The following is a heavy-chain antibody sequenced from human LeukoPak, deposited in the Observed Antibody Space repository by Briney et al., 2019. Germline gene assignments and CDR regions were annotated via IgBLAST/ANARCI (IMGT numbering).Heavy chain of an antibody. J-gene: IGHJ4*02. Sequence: ASVKVSCKASGGTFSSYAISWVRQAPGQGLEWMGIINPSGGSTNYAQKFQGRVTMTRDTSTSTVYMELSSLRSEDTAVYYCARGVAGSGSYPDYWGQGTLVTVSS. V-gene: IGHV1-46*01. D-gene: IGHD3-10*01. CDR3: ARGVAGSGSYPDY. CDR1: GGTFSSYA. CDR2: INPSGGST.